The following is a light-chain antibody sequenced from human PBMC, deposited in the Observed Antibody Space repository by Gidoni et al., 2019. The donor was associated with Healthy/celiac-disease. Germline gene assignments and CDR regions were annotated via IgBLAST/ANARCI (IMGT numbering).Light chain of an antibody. J-gene: IGKJ1*01. Sequence: DIVMTQSPDSLAVSLGERATINCKSSQSVLYSSNNKNYLAWYQQKPGQPPKRLIYWASTRESGVPDRFSGSGSGTDFTLTISSLQAEDVAVYYCQQYYSTPTWTCGQGTKVEIK. CDR3: QQYYSTPTWT. CDR1: QSVLYSSNNKNY. V-gene: IGKV4-1*01. CDR2: WAS.